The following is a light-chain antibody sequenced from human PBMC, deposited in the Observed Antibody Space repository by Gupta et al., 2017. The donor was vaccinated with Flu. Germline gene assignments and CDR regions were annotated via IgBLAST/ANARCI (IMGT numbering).Light chain of an antibody. V-gene: IGKV2-29*03. CDR2: EAS. CDR1: QSLLHSDGENY. Sequence: TVTPGQSASISCKSSQSLLHSDGENYLFWYVQRPGQPPQLLIYEASKRFSGVPERYSGGGSGTDFTLQISRVEAEDVGVFYCLQGINLYTFGQGTKLEIK. CDR3: LQGINLYT. J-gene: IGKJ2*01.